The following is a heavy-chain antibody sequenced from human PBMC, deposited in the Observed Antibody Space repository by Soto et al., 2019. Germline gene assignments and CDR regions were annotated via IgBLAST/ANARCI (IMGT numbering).Heavy chain of an antibody. V-gene: IGHV3-11*06. J-gene: IGHJ3*02. D-gene: IGHD6-6*01. CDR2: ISSSSSYT. CDR1: GFTFSDYY. CDR3: ARDLWSEQQLVLFAFDI. Sequence: GGSLRLSCAASGFTFSDYYMSWIRQAPGKGLEWVSYISSSSSYTNYADSVKGRFTISRDNAKNSLYLQMNSLRAEDTAVYCCARDLWSEQQLVLFAFDIWGQGTMVTVSS.